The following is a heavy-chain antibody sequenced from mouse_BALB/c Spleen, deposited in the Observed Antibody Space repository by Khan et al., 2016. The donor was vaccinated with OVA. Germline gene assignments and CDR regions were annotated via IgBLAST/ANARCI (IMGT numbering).Heavy chain of an antibody. CDR2: KSYSGST. CDR1: GYSITSGYG. J-gene: IGHJ2*01. Sequence: VQLKQSGPGLVKPSQSLSLTCTVTGYSITSGYGWNWIRQFPGNNLEWMGYKSYSGSTNYNPSLKSRIPITRDTSKNQFFLQLNSVTTEDTATYYCAKTARIKYWGQGTTLTVSS. V-gene: IGHV3-2*02. D-gene: IGHD1-2*01. CDR3: AKTARIKY.